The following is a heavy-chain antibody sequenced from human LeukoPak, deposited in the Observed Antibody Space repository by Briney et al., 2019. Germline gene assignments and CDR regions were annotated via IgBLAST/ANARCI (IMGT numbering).Heavy chain of an antibody. CDR1: GFTFSSYS. V-gene: IGHV3-30*03. CDR3: ARETNYYDFWSGYSD. CDR2: ISYDGSNK. D-gene: IGHD3-3*01. Sequence: GGSLRLSCAASGFTFSSYSMNWVRQAPGKGLEWVAVISYDGSNKYYADSVKGRFTISRDNSKNTLYLQMNSLRAEDTAVYYCARETNYYDFWSGYSDWGQGTLVTVSS. J-gene: IGHJ4*02.